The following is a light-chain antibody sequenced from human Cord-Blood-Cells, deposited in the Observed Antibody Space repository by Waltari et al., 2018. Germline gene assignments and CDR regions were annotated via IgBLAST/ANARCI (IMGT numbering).Light chain of an antibody. J-gene: IGKJ5*01. CDR3: QQYGSSLIT. CDR1: QSVSSSY. V-gene: IGKV3-20*01. CDR2: GAS. Sequence: EIVLTQSPGTLSLSPGERATLSCRASQSVSSSYLAWYQQKPGQAPRLLLYGASSRATGSPDRFSGSGSGTDFTLTISRLEPEDFAVYYCQQYGSSLITFGQGTRLEIK.